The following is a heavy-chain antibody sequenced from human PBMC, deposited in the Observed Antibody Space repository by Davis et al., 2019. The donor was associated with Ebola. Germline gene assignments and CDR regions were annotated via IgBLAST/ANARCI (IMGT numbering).Heavy chain of an antibody. CDR1: GGTFSSYA. J-gene: IGHJ4*02. CDR3: ARGDILTGCFDY. D-gene: IGHD3-9*01. CDR2: IIPIFGTA. V-gene: IGHV1-69*13. Sequence: SVKVSCKASGGTFSSYAISWVRQAPGQGLEWMGGIIPIFGTANYAQKFQGRVTITSDESTSTAYMELSSLRSEDTAVYYCARGDILTGCFDYWGQGTLVTVSS.